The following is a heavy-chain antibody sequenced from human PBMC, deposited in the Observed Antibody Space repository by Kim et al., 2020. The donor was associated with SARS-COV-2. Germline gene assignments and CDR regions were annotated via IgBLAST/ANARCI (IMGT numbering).Heavy chain of an antibody. V-gene: IGHV1-2*02. Sequence: ASVKVSCKASGYSFTAYYMHWVRQAPGQGLEWMGSMNPNSGGTNYAQKFQGRVTMTRDTSISTAYMELSRLRSDDTAVYYRASVLSAVSSAAWGQGTTVTVSS. CDR1: GYSFTAYY. D-gene: IGHD2-2*01. J-gene: IGHJ6*02. CDR2: MNPNSGGT. CDR3: ASVLSAVSSAA.